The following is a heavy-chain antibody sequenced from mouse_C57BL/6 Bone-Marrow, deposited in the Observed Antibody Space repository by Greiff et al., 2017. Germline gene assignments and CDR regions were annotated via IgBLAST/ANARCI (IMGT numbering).Heavy chain of an antibody. Sequence: QVQLQQPGAELVKPGASVKLSCKASGYTFTSYWMHWVKQRPGRGLEWIGRIDPNSGGTKYNEKFKSKATLTVDKPASTAYMQLSSLTSEDSAVYYCARGPPEYCGSSPYAMDYWGQGTSVTVSS. CDR3: ARGPPEYCGSSPYAMDY. CDR1: GYTFTSYW. D-gene: IGHD1-1*01. CDR2: IDPNSGGT. J-gene: IGHJ4*01. V-gene: IGHV1-72*01.